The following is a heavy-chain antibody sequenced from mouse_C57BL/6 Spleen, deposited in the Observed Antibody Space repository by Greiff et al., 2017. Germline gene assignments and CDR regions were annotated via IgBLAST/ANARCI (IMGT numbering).Heavy chain of an antibody. CDR2: IYPGDGDT. Sequence: VQLQQSGAELVKPGASVKIPCKASGYAFSSYWMNWVKQRPGKGLEWIGQIYPGDGDTNYNGKFKGKATLTADKSSSTAYMQLSSLTSEDSAVYVCARVETPSRMRRLFAYWGKGTLVTVSA. CDR3: ARVETPSRMRRLFAY. CDR1: GYAFSSYW. V-gene: IGHV1-80*01. J-gene: IGHJ3*01.